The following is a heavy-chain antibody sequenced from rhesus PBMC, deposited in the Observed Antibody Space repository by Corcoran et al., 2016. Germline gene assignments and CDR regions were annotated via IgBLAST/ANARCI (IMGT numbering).Heavy chain of an antibody. Sequence: QVRLQESGPGLVKPSETLSLTCTVSGGAISSTNWWSWIRQSPWKGLEWMGNIACSSGATYYHPSLKSRVTISTDTSKNQFSLKLSSVTASDTALYYCVRTVGTVTHWYFDLWGPGTPITISS. J-gene: IGHJ2*01. CDR3: VRTVGTVTHWYFDL. CDR1: GGAISSTNW. V-gene: IGHV4-65*02. D-gene: IGHD5-24*01. CDR2: IACSSGAT.